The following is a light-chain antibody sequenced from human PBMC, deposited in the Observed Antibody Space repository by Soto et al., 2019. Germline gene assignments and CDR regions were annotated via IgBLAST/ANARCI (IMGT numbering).Light chain of an antibody. CDR3: QQFGESAFT. J-gene: IGKJ3*01. V-gene: IGKV3D-20*02. Sequence: VVLTQSPATLSLSPGDRATLSCRASRHVYINALGWYQQKPGRTPTLLIYGASTSAADIPDRFSATGSRTDFSLTIRGVEPGDSAVYYCQQFGESAFTFGPGTRL. CDR1: RHVYINA. CDR2: GAS.